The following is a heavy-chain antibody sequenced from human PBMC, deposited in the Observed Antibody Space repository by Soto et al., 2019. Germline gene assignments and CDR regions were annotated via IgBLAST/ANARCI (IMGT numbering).Heavy chain of an antibody. CDR2: ISSNSDTI. D-gene: IGHD3-10*01. J-gene: IGHJ4*02. Sequence: EVLLVESGGVSVQVGGSLRLSCAASGFPFRSYSMNWVRQAPGKGLEWLSYISSNSDTIDYADSVKGRFTISRDNAKNSLYLEMNSLRDEDTAVYYCVRDLGYGLGRFCCYFDYWGQGTVVTVSS. CDR1: GFPFRSYS. CDR3: VRDLGYGLGRFCCYFDY. V-gene: IGHV3-48*02.